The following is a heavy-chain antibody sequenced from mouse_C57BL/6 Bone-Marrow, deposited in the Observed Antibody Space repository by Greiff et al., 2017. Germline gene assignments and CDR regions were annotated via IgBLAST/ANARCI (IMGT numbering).Heavy chain of an antibody. Sequence: EVQLQESGGDLVKPGGSLKLSCAASGFTFSSYGMSWVRQTPDKRLEWVATISSGGSYTYYPDSVKGRFTISRDNAKNTLYLQMSSLKSEDTAMYYCARQDYLDYWGQGTTLTVSS. V-gene: IGHV5-6*01. CDR3: ARQDYLDY. CDR2: ISSGGSYT. CDR1: GFTFSSYG. J-gene: IGHJ2*01.